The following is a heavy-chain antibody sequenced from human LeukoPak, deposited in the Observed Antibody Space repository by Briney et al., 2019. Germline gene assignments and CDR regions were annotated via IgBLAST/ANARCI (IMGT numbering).Heavy chain of an antibody. CDR2: IYYSGST. CDR3: ARVYGSGSYYNGYYYYYMDV. D-gene: IGHD3-10*01. V-gene: IGHV4-59*08. J-gene: IGHJ6*03. Sequence: SETLSLTCTVSGGSISSYYWSYIRQPPGKGLEWIGYIYYSGSTNYNPSLKSRVTISVDTSKNQFSLKLSSVTAADTAVYYCARVYGSGSYYNGYYYYYMDVWGKGTTVTISS. CDR1: GGSISSYY.